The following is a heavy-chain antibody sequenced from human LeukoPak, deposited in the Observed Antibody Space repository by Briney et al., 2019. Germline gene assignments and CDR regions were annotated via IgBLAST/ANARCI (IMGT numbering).Heavy chain of an antibody. D-gene: IGHD2-15*01. J-gene: IGHJ4*02. CDR1: GGSISSYY. Sequence: PSETLSLTCTVSGGSISSYYWSWIRQPPGKGLEWIGEINHSGSTNYNPSLKSRVTISVDTSKNQFSLKLSSVTAADTAVYYCAQVVVAATLFDYWGQGTLVTVSS. V-gene: IGHV4-34*01. CDR2: INHSGST. CDR3: AQVVVAATLFDY.